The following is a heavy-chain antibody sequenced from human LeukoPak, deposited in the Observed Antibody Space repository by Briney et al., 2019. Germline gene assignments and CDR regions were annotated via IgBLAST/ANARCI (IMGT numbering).Heavy chain of an antibody. J-gene: IGHJ1*01. CDR2: IYYSGST. Sequence: PSETQSLTCTVSGGSISSYYWSWIRQPPGKGLEWIGYIYYSGSTNYNPSLRSRVTISVDSSKNQFSLKLTSVTAADTAVYYCARGGSGEVPEYFKHWGQGTLVTVSS. V-gene: IGHV4-59*01. D-gene: IGHD3-10*01. CDR3: ARGGSGEVPEYFKH. CDR1: GGSISSYY.